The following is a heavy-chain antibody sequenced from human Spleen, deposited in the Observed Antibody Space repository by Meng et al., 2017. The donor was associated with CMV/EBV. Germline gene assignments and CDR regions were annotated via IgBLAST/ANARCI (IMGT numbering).Heavy chain of an antibody. CDR3: ARGRGSGYPQGGYFQH. Sequence: SETLSLTCTVSGGSISYYYWTWIRQSPGKGLEWIWYISDTGSTKDNPSLKSRVTLSIDTSKNQFSLKLRSVTAADTAIYYCARGRGSGYPQGGYFQHWGQGTLVTVSS. CDR1: GGSISYYY. CDR2: ISDTGST. V-gene: IGHV4-59*01. D-gene: IGHD3-3*01. J-gene: IGHJ1*01.